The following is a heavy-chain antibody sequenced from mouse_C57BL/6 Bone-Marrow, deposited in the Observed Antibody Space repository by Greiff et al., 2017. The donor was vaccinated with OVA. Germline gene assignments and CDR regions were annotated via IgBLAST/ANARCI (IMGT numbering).Heavy chain of an antibody. CDR1: GYTFTNTY. J-gene: IGHJ3*01. CDR2: IHPANGNT. Sequence: VQLQQPVAELVRPGASVKLSCTASGYTFTNTYMHWVKQRPEQGLEWIGRIHPANGNTKYAAKFQGKATLTADKSSSTAYLQLSSLTSEDTAIYYCDGNGYGFAYWGQGTLVTVSA. D-gene: IGHD2-2*01. V-gene: IGHV14-3*01. CDR3: DGNGYGFAY.